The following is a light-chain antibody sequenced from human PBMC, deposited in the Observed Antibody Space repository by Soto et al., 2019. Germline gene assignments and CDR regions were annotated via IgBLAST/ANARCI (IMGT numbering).Light chain of an antibody. J-gene: IGLJ3*02. CDR3: ATWDDSLSGRWV. V-gene: IGLV2-14*01. CDR1: MRDVGAYNL. CDR2: EVR. Sequence: QSALTQPASVSGSAGQSITISCSGTMRDVGAYNLVSWYQQHPGTAPKLIIYEVRNRPSGISSRFSGSRSGNTASLAISGLRSEDEADYYCATWDDSLSGRWVFGGGTKLTVL.